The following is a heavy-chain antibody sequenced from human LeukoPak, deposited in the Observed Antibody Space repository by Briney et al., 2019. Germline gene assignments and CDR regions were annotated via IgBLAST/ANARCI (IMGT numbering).Heavy chain of an antibody. J-gene: IGHJ4*02. CDR1: GFTFSSYW. D-gene: IGHD3-3*01. CDR3: ARGDHAYDFWSGYYLG. CDR2: IKQDGSEK. Sequence: PGGSLRLSCAASGFTFSSYWMSWVRQAPGKGLEWVANIKQDGSEKYYVDSVKGRFTISRDNAKNSLYLQMNSLRAEDTAVCYCARGDHAYDFWSGYYLGWGQGTLVTVSS. V-gene: IGHV3-7*01.